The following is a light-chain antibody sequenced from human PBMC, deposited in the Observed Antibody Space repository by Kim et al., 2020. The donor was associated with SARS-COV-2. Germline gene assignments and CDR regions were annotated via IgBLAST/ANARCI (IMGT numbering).Light chain of an antibody. Sequence: SVSRGERATLSCRASQSVSSNLAWYQQKFGPATRLLIYGASTRATGIPARFSGSGSGTEFTLTISSLQSEDCAVYYCQQYNDWLTFGGGTKVDIK. CDR3: QQYNDWLT. CDR1: QSVSSN. J-gene: IGKJ4*01. CDR2: GAS. V-gene: IGKV3D-15*01.